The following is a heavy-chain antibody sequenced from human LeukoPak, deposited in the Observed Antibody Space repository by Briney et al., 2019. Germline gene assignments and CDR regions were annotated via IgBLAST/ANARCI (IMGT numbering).Heavy chain of an antibody. V-gene: IGHV4-59*08. CDR1: GGSISSYY. Sequence: SETLSLTCTVSGGSISSYYWSWIRQPPGKGLEWIGYIYYSGSTNYNPSLKSRVTISVATSKTQFYLKLRSVTAADTTVYYCARNYGSGSWFDPWCQRTLVTVSS. CDR3: ARNYGSGSWFDP. CDR2: IYYSGST. J-gene: IGHJ5*02. D-gene: IGHD3-10*01.